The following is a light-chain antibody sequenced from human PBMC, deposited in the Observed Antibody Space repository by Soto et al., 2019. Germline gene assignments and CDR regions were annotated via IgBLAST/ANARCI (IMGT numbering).Light chain of an antibody. CDR1: QGIRDD. J-gene: IGKJ1*01. CDR3: LQDYSYPRT. Sequence: AIQMTQSPFSLSASVGDRVTITCRASQGIRDDLSWYQQKAGKAPRLIIFTASKLNSGVPSTFSGSFSGTNFSLTISDLQPEDCATYYCLQDYSYPRTFGQGTKVEI. V-gene: IGKV1-6*01. CDR2: TAS.